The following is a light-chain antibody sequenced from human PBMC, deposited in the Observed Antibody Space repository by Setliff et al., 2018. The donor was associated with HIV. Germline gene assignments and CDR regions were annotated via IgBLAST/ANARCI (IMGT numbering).Light chain of an antibody. CDR1: SSDVGSYNR. V-gene: IGLV2-18*02. Sequence: QSALTQPPSVSGSPGQSVTISCTGTSSDVGSYNRVSWYQQPPGTAPKLMIYEVSNRPSGVPDRFSGSKSGNTASLTISGLQAEDDADYYCSSATSSSTPYVFGTGTKVTVL. J-gene: IGLJ1*01. CDR3: SSATSSSTPYV. CDR2: EVS.